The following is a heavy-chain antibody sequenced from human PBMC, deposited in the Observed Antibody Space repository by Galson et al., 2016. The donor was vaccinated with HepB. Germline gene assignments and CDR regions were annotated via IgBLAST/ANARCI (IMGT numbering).Heavy chain of an antibody. CDR1: GDTIKTTDHY. D-gene: IGHD3-9*01. CDR2: ISYDGST. V-gene: IGHV4-39*01. CDR3: ARHHYILRYFDWLLDGCFDP. Sequence: SETLSLTCAVSGDTIKTTDHYWGWIRQPPGKGLEWIGSISYDGSTTYNPSLKSRVAMSVDTSTNQFSLTLTSVTASDTAVYYCARHHYILRYFDWLLDGCFDPWGQGTLVTVSS. J-gene: IGHJ5*02.